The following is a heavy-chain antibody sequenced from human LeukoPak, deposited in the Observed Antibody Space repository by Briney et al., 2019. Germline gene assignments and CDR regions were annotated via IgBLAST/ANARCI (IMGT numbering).Heavy chain of an antibody. CDR2: TSPNTGYI. CDR1: GYTFTSYD. D-gene: IGHD2-8*01. V-gene: IGHV1-8*01. CDR3: ATSRYCSNGVCPFDY. Sequence: ASVKVSCKTSGYTFTSYDMNWVRQAAGQGLEWMGWTSPNTGYIYYARKFQGRMTMATNTATRTVYMELSSLRSEDTAVYYCATSRYCSNGVCPFDYRGQGTLVTVSS. J-gene: IGHJ4*02.